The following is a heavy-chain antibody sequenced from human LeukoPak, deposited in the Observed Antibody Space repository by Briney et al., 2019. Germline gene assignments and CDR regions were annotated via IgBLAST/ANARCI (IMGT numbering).Heavy chain of an antibody. CDR2: ISGSGGST. D-gene: IGHD2-15*01. Sequence: GGSLRLSCAASGFTFSGYGMSWVRQAPGKGLKWVSAISGSGGSTYYADSVKGRITISRDNSKNTLYLQMNSLRAEDTAVYYCAKGVAPEYFQHWGQGTLVTVSS. V-gene: IGHV3-23*01. CDR1: GFTFSGYG. CDR3: AKGVAPEYFQH. J-gene: IGHJ1*01.